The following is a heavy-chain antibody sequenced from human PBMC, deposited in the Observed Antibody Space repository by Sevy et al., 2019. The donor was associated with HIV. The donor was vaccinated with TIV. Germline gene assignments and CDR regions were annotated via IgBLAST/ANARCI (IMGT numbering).Heavy chain of an antibody. V-gene: IGHV4-39*01. Sequence: SETLSLTCTVSGGSISSSNYYWGWIRQPPGKGLEWIGSIYYSGSPYYYPSLKSRVTISVDTSKNQFFLNLSSVTAPATAVYYCAGMEVGGYDLLTGRSTGWFDPWGQGTLVTVSS. CDR2: IYYSGSP. J-gene: IGHJ5*02. D-gene: IGHD3-9*01. CDR1: GGSISSSNYY. CDR3: AGMEVGGYDLLTGRSTGWFDP.